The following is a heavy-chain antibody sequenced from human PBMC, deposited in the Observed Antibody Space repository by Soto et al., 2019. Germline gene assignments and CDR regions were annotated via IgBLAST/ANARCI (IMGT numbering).Heavy chain of an antibody. CDR3: ASDGRNSGYDRGWFGP. V-gene: IGHV3-66*01. CDR1: GFSVSSQY. Sequence: EVQLVESGGGLVQPGGSLRLSCAASGFSVSSQYMSWVRQAPGKGLEWVSLIWSDGSTSYADSVKGRFTISRDNSKNTLHLQMNGLRVEYMAVYYCASDGRNSGYDRGWFGPGGQGTLVTVSS. J-gene: IGHJ5*02. CDR2: IWSDGST. D-gene: IGHD5-12*01.